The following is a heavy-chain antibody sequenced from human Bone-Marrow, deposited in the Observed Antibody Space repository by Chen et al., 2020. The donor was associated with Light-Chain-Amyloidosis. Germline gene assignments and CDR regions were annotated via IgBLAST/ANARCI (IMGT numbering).Heavy chain of an antibody. V-gene: IGHV3-7*05. CDR3: ARDPAYSAFDI. D-gene: IGHD4-4*01. Sequence: EVQLVESGGGLVQPGGSLRLSCAASGFTFSNFYMTWVRQAPGRGLEWLTTINPAGNSINYLDSVRGRFTVSRDNAKNSLYLQMNSLTAEDTALYYCARDPAYSAFDIWGQGAMVTVSS. CDR2: INPAGNSI. CDR1: GFTFSNFY. J-gene: IGHJ3*02.